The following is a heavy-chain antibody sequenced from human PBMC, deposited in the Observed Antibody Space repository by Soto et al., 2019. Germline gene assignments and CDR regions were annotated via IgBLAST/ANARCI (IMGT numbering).Heavy chain of an antibody. V-gene: IGHV3-23*04. J-gene: IGHJ4*02. CDR1: GFTFNRYA. CDR3: SNGVCDTASCFPSDH. CDR2: IGASGGDK. D-gene: IGHD2-2*01. Sequence: QLVESGGGLVQPGGSLRLSCSASGFTFNRYAMTWVRQAPGKGLEWVSGIGASGGDKKLADSVKGRFAISRDNSKNSVCLQLQSLRAEDTAMYFCSNGVCDTASCFPSDHWGQGTLVTVSS.